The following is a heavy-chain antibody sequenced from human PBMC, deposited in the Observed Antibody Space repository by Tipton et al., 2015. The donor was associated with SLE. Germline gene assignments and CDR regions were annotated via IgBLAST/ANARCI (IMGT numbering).Heavy chain of an antibody. D-gene: IGHD6-19*01. CDR2: IYHSGST. CDR3: ARCSSGWYNIFYYYMDV. J-gene: IGHJ6*03. CDR1: GYSISSGYY. V-gene: IGHV4-38-2*01. Sequence: TLSLTCAVSGYSISSGYYWGWIRQPPGKGLEWIGGIYHSGSTYYNPSLKSRVTISVDTSKNQFSLKQNSVTAADTAVYYCARCSSGWYNIFYYYMDVWGKGTTVTVSS.